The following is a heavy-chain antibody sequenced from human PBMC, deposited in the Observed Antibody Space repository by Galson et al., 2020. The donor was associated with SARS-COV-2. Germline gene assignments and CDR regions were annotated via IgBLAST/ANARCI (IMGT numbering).Heavy chain of an antibody. J-gene: IGHJ4*02. CDR1: GGSFSGYY. CDR3: ARVRRYCSSTSCYARGVFDY. D-gene: IGHD2-2*01. CDR2: INHSGST. V-gene: IGHV4-34*01. Sequence: SETLSLTCAVYGGSFSGYYWSWIRQPPGKGLEWLGEINHSGSTNYKPSLKSRVTISVDTSKNQFSLKLSSVTAADTAVYYCARVRRYCSSTSCYARGVFDYWGQGTLVTVSS.